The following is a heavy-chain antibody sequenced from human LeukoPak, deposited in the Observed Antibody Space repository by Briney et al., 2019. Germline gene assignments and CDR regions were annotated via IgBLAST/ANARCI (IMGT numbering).Heavy chain of an antibody. V-gene: IGHV1-2*04. CDR2: INPNSGGT. Sequence: ASVKVSCKASGYTFTGYYMHWVRQAPGQGLEWMGWINPNSGGTNYAQKFQGWVTMTRDTSISTAYMELSRLRSDDTAVYYCARDSSSTSHYYYGMDVWGQGTTVTVPS. CDR3: ARDSSSTSHYYYGMDV. CDR1: GYTFTGYY. J-gene: IGHJ6*02. D-gene: IGHD2-2*01.